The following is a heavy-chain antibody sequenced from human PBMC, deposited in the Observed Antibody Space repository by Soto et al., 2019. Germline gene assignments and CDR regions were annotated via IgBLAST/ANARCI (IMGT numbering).Heavy chain of an antibody. CDR1: GFTFTSYG. V-gene: IGHV3-33*01. D-gene: IGHD3-3*01. Sequence: QMHLVESGGGVVQPGRSLTLSCVASGFTFTSYGIHWVRQAPGKGLEWVAVIWYDGSNKYYGDSVKGRFGISRDNSKNTVYLQMHSLRAEDTAVYYCARDRRFLEWLDYWGQGTLVSVSS. CDR3: ARDRRFLEWLDY. CDR2: IWYDGSNK. J-gene: IGHJ4*02.